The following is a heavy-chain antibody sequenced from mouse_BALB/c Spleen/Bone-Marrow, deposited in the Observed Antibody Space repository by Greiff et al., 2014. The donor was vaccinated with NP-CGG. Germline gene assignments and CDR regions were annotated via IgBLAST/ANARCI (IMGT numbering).Heavy chain of an antibody. CDR1: GFTFTAYY. D-gene: IGHD1-2*01. Sequence: DVHLVESGGGLVQPGGSLRLSCATSGFTFTAYYMSWVRQPPGKALEWLGFIRNKANGYTTEYSASVKGRFTISRDNSQSILYLQMNTLRAEDSATYYCARDRTTATLYWYFDVWGAGTTVTVSS. CDR3: ARDRTTATLYWYFDV. V-gene: IGHV7-3*02. J-gene: IGHJ1*01. CDR2: IRNKANGYTT.